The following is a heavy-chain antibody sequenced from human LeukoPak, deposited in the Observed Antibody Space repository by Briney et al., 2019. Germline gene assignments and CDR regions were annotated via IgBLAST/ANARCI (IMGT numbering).Heavy chain of an antibody. J-gene: IGHJ4*02. CDR2: VYQSGST. CDR3: ARDIVLVPAAIPYFDY. V-gene: IGHV4-38-2*02. D-gene: IGHD2-2*01. Sequence: SETLSLTCVVSGSSITTAYFWGWIRQPPGQGLEWIGSVYQSGSTYYNPSLKSRVSMSLDTSKTQFSLKLTSVTAADTAVYFCARDIVLVPAAIPYFDYWGRGILVTVSS. CDR1: GSSITTAYF.